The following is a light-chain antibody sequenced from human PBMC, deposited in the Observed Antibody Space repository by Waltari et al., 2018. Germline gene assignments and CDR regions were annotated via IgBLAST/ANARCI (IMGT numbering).Light chain of an antibody. CDR1: SSNIGKNS. Sequence: QSVLTQPPSVSAAPGQRVTIPCLGGSSNIGKNSVSWYRQFPGSAPKLLIYEDTERPAGVPGRFSGSKSGTSATLDITGLQPGDEAEYYCGTWDSSLSGAVFGGGTLLTVL. CDR2: EDT. V-gene: IGLV1-51*02. CDR3: GTWDSSLSGAV. J-gene: IGLJ7*01.